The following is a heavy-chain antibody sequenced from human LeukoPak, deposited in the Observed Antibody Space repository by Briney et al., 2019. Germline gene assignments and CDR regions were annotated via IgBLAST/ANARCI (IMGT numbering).Heavy chain of an antibody. CDR1: GFTLSSYA. CDR2: ISGSGGST. J-gene: IGHJ5*02. CDR3: AKDRVNYGSGSLDP. D-gene: IGHD3-10*01. V-gene: IGHV3-23*01. Sequence: GGSLRLSCAASGFTLSSYAMSWVRQAPGKGLEWVSAISGSGGSTYYADSVKGRFTISRDNSKNTLYLQMNSLRAEDTAVYYCAKDRVNYGSGSLDPWGQGALVTVSS.